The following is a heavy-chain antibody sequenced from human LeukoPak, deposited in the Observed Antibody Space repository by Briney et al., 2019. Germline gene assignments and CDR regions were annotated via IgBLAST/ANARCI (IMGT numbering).Heavy chain of an antibody. CDR3: VRGGDFRSGYYPYYYYYGMDV. V-gene: IGHV1-2*04. D-gene: IGHD3-3*01. J-gene: IGHJ6*02. Sequence: ASVKVSCKASGYTFTGYYMHWVRQAPGQGLEWMGWINPNSGGTNYAQKFQGWVTMTRDTSISTAYMELSRLRSDDTAVYYCVRGGDFRSGYYPYYYYYGMDVWGQGTTVTVSS. CDR2: INPNSGGT. CDR1: GYTFTGYY.